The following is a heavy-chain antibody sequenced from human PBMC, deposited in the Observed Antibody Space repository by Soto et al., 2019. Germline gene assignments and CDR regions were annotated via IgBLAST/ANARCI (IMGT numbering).Heavy chain of an antibody. V-gene: IGHV3-72*01. CDR1: GFTFSDHY. J-gene: IGHJ4*02. D-gene: IGHD3-10*01. CDR2: IRNKANSYTT. Sequence: PGGSLRLSCAASGFTFSDHYMDWVRQAPGKGLEWVGRIRNKANSYTTEYAASVKGRFTISRDDSKNSLYLQMNSLKTEDTAVYYCARGGTMVQFDYWGQGTLVTVSS. CDR3: ARGGTMVQFDY.